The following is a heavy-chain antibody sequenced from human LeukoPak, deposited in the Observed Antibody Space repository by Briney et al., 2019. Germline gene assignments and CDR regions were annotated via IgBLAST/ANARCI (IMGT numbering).Heavy chain of an antibody. CDR3: ATKWIQLWSRVFDY. V-gene: IGHV3-23*01. CDR2: ISGSGGST. Sequence: PGGSLRLSCAASGFTFSSYAMSWVRQAPGKGLEWVSAISGSGGSTYYADSVKGRFTISRDNSKNTLYLQMNSLRAEDTAVHYCATKWIQLWSRVFDYWGQGTLVTVSS. D-gene: IGHD5-18*01. J-gene: IGHJ4*02. CDR1: GFTFSSYA.